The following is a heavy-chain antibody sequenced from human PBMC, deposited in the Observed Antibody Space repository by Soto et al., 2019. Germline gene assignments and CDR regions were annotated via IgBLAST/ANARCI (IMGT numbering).Heavy chain of an antibody. Sequence: GGSLRLSCAASGFTFSSYAMHWVRQAPGKGLEWVAVISYDGSNKYYADSVKGRFTISRDNSKNTLYLQMNSLRAEDTAVYYCARGSYHYYYYYGMDVWGQGTTVTVSS. D-gene: IGHD2-15*01. V-gene: IGHV3-30-3*01. CDR3: ARGSYHYYYYYGMDV. CDR2: ISYDGSNK. CDR1: GFTFSSYA. J-gene: IGHJ6*02.